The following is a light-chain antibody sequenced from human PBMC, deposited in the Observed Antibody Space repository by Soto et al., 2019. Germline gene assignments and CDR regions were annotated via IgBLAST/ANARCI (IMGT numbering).Light chain of an antibody. CDR2: WAS. J-gene: IGKJ3*01. CDR1: QTIIKTSNNKDA. V-gene: IGKV4-1*01. Sequence: DIVMTQSPDSVAVSLGERATINCKSSQTIIKTSNNKDALAWYQQKPGQPPKLLIYWASTRESGVPDRFSGSGSGTDVALTISSLQAEDVAVYYCQQYRNPPLFPFGPGTKV. CDR3: QQYRNPPLFP.